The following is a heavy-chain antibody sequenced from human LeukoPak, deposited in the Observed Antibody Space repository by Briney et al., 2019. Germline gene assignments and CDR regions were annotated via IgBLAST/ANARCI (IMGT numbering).Heavy chain of an antibody. J-gene: IGHJ5*02. Sequence: GGSLRLSCAASGFTFSSYAMSWVRQAPGKGLEWVSAISGSGGSTYYADSVKGRVTISRDNSKNTLYLQMNTLRAEDTAVYYCAKELEVVPAEGWFDPWGQGTLVTVSS. CDR1: GFTFSSYA. CDR2: ISGSGGST. CDR3: AKELEVVPAEGWFDP. D-gene: IGHD2-2*01. V-gene: IGHV3-23*01.